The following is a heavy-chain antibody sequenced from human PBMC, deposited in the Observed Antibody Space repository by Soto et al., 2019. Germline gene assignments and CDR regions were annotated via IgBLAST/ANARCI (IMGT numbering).Heavy chain of an antibody. Sequence: GESLKISCKGSGYSFTSYWIGWVRQMPGKGLEWMGIIYPGDSDTRYSPSFQGQVTISADKSISTAYLKLSSVTAADTAVYYCARALIVAAGTQSERTGPFDYWGQGNLVTVS. D-gene: IGHD6-13*01. J-gene: IGHJ4*02. V-gene: IGHV5-51*01. CDR3: ARALIVAAGTQSERTGPFDY. CDR1: GYSFTSYW. CDR2: IYPGDSDT.